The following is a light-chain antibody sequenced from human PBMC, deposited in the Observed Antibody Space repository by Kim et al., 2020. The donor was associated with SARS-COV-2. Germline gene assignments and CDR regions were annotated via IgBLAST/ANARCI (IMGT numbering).Light chain of an antibody. Sequence: PGERATLSGRASQSVSSSYLAWYQQKPGQAPRLLIYGASSRATGIPDRFSGSGSGTDFTLTISILEPEDFAVYYCQQYGSSPPWTFGQGTKVDIK. CDR2: GAS. CDR3: QQYGSSPPWT. J-gene: IGKJ1*01. V-gene: IGKV3-20*01. CDR1: QSVSSSY.